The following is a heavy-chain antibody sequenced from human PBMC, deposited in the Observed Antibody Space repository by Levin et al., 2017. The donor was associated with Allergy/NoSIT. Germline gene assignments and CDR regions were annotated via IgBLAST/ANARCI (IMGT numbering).Heavy chain of an antibody. CDR1: GFTFSGSA. CDR3: TSEKGGYSSSWYVINY. J-gene: IGHJ4*02. D-gene: IGHD6-13*01. Sequence: GGSLRLSCAASGFTFSGSAMHWVRQASGKGLEWVGRIRSKANSYATAYAASVKGRFTISRDDSKNTAYLQMNSLKTEDTAVYYCTSEKGGYSSSWYVINYWGEGTLVTVS. CDR2: IRSKANSYAT. V-gene: IGHV3-73*01.